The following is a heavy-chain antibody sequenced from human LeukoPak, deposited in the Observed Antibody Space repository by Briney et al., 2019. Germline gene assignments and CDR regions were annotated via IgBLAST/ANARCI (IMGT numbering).Heavy chain of an antibody. Sequence: ASVKVSCKASGYTFTCYYMHWVRQAPGQGLEWMGIINPSGGSTSYAQKFQGRVTMTRDTSTSTVYMELSSLRSEDTAVYYCAREELRIEYYYYGMDVWGKGTTVTVSS. J-gene: IGHJ6*04. CDR3: AREELRIEYYYYGMDV. CDR2: INPSGGST. V-gene: IGHV1-46*01. D-gene: IGHD1-26*01. CDR1: GYTFTCYY.